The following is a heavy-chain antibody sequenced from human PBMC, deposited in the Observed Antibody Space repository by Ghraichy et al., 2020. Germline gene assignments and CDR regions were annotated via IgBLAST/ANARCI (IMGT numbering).Heavy chain of an antibody. Sequence: GGSLRLSCAASGFTFSSYAMSWVRQAPGKGLEWVSSISGSGDSTYYADSVKGRFTISRDNSKNTLYLQMNSLRAEDTAVYYCAKHDRSTYNYTPFDYWGQGTLVTVSS. J-gene: IGHJ4*02. V-gene: IGHV3-23*01. CDR1: GFTFSSYA. D-gene: IGHD3-22*01. CDR3: AKHDRSTYNYTPFDY. CDR2: ISGSGDST.